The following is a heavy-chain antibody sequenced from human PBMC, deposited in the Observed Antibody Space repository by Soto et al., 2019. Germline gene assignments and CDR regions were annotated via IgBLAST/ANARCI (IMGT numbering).Heavy chain of an antibody. CDR1: GYTFTSYG. V-gene: IGHV1-18*01. J-gene: IGHJ5*02. D-gene: IGHD3-22*01. Sequence: ASGKVSCKASGYTFTSYGISWVRQAPGQGLEWMGWISAYNGNTNYAQKLQGRVTMTTDTSTGTAYMELRSLRSDDTAVYYCARDVVVVSSGSYNWFDPWGQGTLVTVSS. CDR3: ARDVVVVSSGSYNWFDP. CDR2: ISAYNGNT.